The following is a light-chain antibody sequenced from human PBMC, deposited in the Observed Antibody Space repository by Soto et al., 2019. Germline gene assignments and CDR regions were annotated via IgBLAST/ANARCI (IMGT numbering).Light chain of an antibody. CDR3: QQYNDYSTWT. Sequence: DIQLTQSPSTLSASVGDRVTIACRASQSFSRWLAWYQQKPGKAPKVLIWHAYSLHSGVSSRFSGSGSGTEFTLTISILQPDDFATYYCQQYNDYSTWTFCQGTKVE. J-gene: IGKJ1*01. CDR1: QSFSRW. CDR2: HAY. V-gene: IGKV1-5*01.